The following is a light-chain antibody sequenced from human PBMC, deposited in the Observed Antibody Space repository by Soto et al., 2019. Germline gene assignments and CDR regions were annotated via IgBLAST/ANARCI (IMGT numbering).Light chain of an antibody. CDR1: SSDVGGYNY. J-gene: IGLJ1*01. V-gene: IGLV2-8*01. CDR2: EVT. CDR3: CSHAGDNTYV. Sequence: APTQPPSASGSPGQSVTISCTGTSSDVGGYNYVSWYQQHPGKAPKLMIYEVTKRPSGVPDRFSGSKSGNTASLTVSGLQAEDEADYFCCSHAGDNTYVFGTGTKVTVL.